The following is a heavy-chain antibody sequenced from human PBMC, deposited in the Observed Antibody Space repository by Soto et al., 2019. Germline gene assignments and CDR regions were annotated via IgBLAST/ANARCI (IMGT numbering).Heavy chain of an antibody. V-gene: IGHV4-31*03. D-gene: IGHD3-10*01. Sequence: SETLSLTCTVSGGSISKNYYFNWIRQHPGKGLEWIGYNHHSGSAFFNPSFQSRATISVDTSKNQLSLRLNSVTAADTAVYYCATGDLTAGELFFGYWGRGALVTVSS. CDR2: NHHSGSA. J-gene: IGHJ4*02. CDR3: ATGDLTAGELFFGY. CDR1: GGSISKNYY.